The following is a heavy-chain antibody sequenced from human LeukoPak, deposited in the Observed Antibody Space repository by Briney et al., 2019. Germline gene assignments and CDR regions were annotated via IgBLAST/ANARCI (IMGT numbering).Heavy chain of an antibody. CDR1: GFTVSSNY. J-gene: IGHJ3*02. Sequence: PGGSLRLSCAASGFTVSSNYMSWVRQAPGKGLEWVSVIYSGGSTYYADSVKGRFTISRDNSKDTLYLQMNSLRAEDTAVYYCARDAPYTTVITQNAFDIWGQGTMVTVSS. V-gene: IGHV3-53*01. CDR3: ARDAPYTTVITQNAFDI. CDR2: IYSGGST. D-gene: IGHD4-17*01.